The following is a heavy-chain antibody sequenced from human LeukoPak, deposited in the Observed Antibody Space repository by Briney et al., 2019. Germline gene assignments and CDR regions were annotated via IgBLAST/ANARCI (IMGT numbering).Heavy chain of an antibody. CDR3: ARSISGLGD. V-gene: IGHV6-1*01. CDR1: RDSLSSNSAA. D-gene: IGHD3-16*01. J-gene: IGHJ4*02. CDR2: TYYRFKWYN. Sequence: SQTLSHTCAISRDSLSSNSAAWNWIRHSPSRGLECLGRTYYRFKWYNGYPVSVKGRITISEDTSKNQFSLQLNSVTPEDTAVYYCARSISGLGDWGQGTLVTVSS.